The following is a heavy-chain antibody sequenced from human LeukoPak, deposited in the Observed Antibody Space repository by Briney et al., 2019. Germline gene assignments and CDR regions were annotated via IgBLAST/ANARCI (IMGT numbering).Heavy chain of an antibody. CDR3: STLLH. CDR2: IKSNSDGGTT. Sequence: GGSLRLSCAASGLTFTNAWMNWVRQAPGKGLEWVGRIKSNSDGGTTDYAAPVKGRFTISRDDSKHTVYLQMDSLKIEDTAVYYCSTLLHWGQGALVTVSS. V-gene: IGHV3-15*07. CDR1: GLTFTNAW. J-gene: IGHJ4*02.